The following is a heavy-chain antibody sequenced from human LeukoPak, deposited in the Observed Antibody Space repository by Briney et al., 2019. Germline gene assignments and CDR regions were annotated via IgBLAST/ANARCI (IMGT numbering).Heavy chain of an antibody. V-gene: IGHV3-7*03. CDR1: GFTFGSYW. J-gene: IGHJ4*02. CDR2: IMQDGSEK. CDR3: ARELGYYGSGIV. D-gene: IGHD3-10*01. Sequence: GGSLRLSCAASGFTFGSYWMSWVRQAPGKGLEWVANIMQDGSEKYYVDSVKGRFTISRDNAKNSLYLQMNSLRAEDTAVYYCARELGYYGSGIVWGQGTLVTVSS.